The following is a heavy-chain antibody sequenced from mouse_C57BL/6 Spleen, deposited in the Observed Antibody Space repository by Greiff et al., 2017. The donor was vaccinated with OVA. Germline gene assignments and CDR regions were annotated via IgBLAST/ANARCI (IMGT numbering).Heavy chain of an antibody. J-gene: IGHJ3*01. CDR1: GYTFTSYW. D-gene: IGHD1-1*01. CDR2: IHPSDSDT. CDR3: AMGYGRSYWFAY. Sequence: VQLKQPGAELVKPGASVKVSCKASGYTFTSYWMHWVKQRPGQGLEWIGRIHPSDSDTNYNQKFKGKATLTVDKSSSTAYMQLSSLTSEDSAVYYCAMGYGRSYWFAYWGQGTLVTVSA. V-gene: IGHV1-74*01.